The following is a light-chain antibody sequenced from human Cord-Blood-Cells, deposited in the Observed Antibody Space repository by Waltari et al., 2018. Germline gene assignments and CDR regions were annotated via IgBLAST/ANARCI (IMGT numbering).Light chain of an antibody. CDR3: CSYAGSSNWV. J-gene: IGLJ3*02. V-gene: IGLV2-23*01. Sequence: QSALTQPASVSGSPGQSITIPCTGTSSDVGSYNLVSWYQQHPGKAPKPMIYEGSKRPSGVSNRFSGSKSGNTASLTISGLQAEDEADYYCCSYAGSSNWVFGGGTKLTVL. CDR2: EGS. CDR1: SSDVGSYNL.